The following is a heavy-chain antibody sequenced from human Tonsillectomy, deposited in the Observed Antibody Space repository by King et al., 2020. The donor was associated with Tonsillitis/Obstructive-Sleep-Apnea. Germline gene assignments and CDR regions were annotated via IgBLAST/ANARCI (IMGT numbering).Heavy chain of an antibody. CDR3: VRLADGSGNYYTTHFDY. Sequence: ITLKESGPTLVKPTQTLTLTCTFSGFSLSTSEVGVGWMRQPPGKALEWLTLIYWDDDKRYSPSLKSRLTITKDTAKNQVVLTMTNMDPVDTATYYCVRLADGSGNYYTTHFDYWGQGTLVTVSS. CDR2: IYWDDDK. V-gene: IGHV2-5*02. J-gene: IGHJ4*02. D-gene: IGHD3-10*01. CDR1: GFSLSTSEVG.